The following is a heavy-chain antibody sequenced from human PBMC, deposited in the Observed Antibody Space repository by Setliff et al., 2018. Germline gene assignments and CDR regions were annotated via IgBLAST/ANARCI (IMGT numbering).Heavy chain of an antibody. CDR3: ARDSNYEGAYDY. CDR2: IIPVVGTP. D-gene: IGHD4-4*01. J-gene: IGHJ4*02. Sequence: SVKVSCKASGGILRSYSLNWVRQAPGQGLEWMGGIIPVVGTPNYAQKFQGRVTISTDESTTTSYLQWSSLKASDTAMYYCARDSNYEGAYDYWGQGTLVTVSS. CDR1: GGILRSYS. V-gene: IGHV1-69*05.